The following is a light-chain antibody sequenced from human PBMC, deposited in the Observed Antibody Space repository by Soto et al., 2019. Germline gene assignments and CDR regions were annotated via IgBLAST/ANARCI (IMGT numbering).Light chain of an antibody. CDR3: QQYKSFSLT. J-gene: IGKJ4*01. Sequence: DSQMAQSPSTLSASVGDRVAITCRASQSISSWLAWYQQKPGKAPKLLIYKTSNLESGVSSRFSGSGSGTEFSLTISSLQPDDFATYYCQQYKSFSLTFGGGTKVDIK. V-gene: IGKV1-5*03. CDR1: QSISSW. CDR2: KTS.